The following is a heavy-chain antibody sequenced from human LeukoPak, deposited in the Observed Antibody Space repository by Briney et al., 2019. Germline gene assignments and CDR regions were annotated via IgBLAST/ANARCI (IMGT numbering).Heavy chain of an antibody. Sequence: QPGRSLRLSCAASGFTFSSYSMNWVRQAPGKGLEWVSSISSSSSYIYYADSVKGRFTISRDNAKNSLYLQMNSLRAEDTAVYYCARGSGSSWYSAFDIWGQGTMVTVSS. CDR2: ISSSSSYI. CDR1: GFTFSSYS. D-gene: IGHD6-13*01. J-gene: IGHJ3*02. CDR3: ARGSGSSWYSAFDI. V-gene: IGHV3-21*01.